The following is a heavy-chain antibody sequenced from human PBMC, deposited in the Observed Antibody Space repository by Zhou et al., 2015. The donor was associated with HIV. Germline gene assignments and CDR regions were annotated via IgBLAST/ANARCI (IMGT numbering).Heavy chain of an antibody. V-gene: IGHV1-69*01. CDR2: IIPIFGTA. Sequence: QVQLVQSGAEVKKPGSSVKVSCKASGGTFSSYAISWVRQAPGQGLEWMGGIIPIFGTANYAQKFQGRVTITADESTSTAYMELSSLRSEDTAVYYCARDGHLDSSSVGDEWFDPWGQGTLVTVSS. CDR1: GGTFSSYA. CDR3: ARDGHLDSSSVGDEWFDP. J-gene: IGHJ5*02. D-gene: IGHD6-6*01.